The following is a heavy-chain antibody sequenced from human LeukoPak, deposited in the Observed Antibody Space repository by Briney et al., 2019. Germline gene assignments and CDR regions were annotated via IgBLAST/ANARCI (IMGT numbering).Heavy chain of an antibody. V-gene: IGHV4-30-2*01. D-gene: IGHD1-26*01. CDR3: ARGRANYYYYGMDV. J-gene: IGHJ6*04. CDR1: GGSISSGGYS. CDR2: IYHSGST. Sequence: SETLSLTCAVSGGSISSGGYSWSWIRQPPGKGLEWIGYIYHSGSTYYNPSLKSRVTIPVDRSKNQFSLKLGSVTAADTAVYYCARGRANYYYYGMDVWGKGTTVTVSS.